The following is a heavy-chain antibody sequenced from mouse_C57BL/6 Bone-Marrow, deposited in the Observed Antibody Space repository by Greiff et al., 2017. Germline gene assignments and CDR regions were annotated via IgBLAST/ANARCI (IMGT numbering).Heavy chain of an antibody. CDR3: ARNLHPIPYFDV. Sequence: QVQLQQPGAELVKPGASVKMSCKASGYTFTSYWITWVKQRPGQGLEWIGDIYPGSGSTNYNEKFKSKATLTVDTSSSTAYMQLSSLTSEDSAVYYCARNLHPIPYFDVWGTGTTVTVSS. CDR2: IYPGSGST. CDR1: GYTFTSYW. J-gene: IGHJ1*03. V-gene: IGHV1-55*01.